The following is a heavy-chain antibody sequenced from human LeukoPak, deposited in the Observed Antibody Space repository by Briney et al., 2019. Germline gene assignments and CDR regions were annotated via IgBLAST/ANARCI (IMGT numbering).Heavy chain of an antibody. J-gene: IGHJ6*03. CDR3: AKGKNDYGDYYMDV. CDR1: GFTVSSNY. V-gene: IGHV3-30*02. Sequence: GGSLRLSCAASGFTVSSNYMSWVRQAPGKGLEWVAFIRYDGSNKFYADSVKGRFSISRDNSKNTLYLQMNSLRAEDTAVYYCAKGKNDYGDYYMDVWGKGTTVTVSS. CDR2: IRYDGSNK. D-gene: IGHD4-17*01.